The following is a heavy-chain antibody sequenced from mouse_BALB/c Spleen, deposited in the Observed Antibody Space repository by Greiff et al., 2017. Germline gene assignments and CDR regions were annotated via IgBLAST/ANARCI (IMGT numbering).Heavy chain of an antibody. D-gene: IGHD1-1*01. CDR1: GYTFTDYN. Sequence: EVMLVESGPELVKPGASVKIPCKASGYTFTDYNMDWVKQSHGKSLEWIGDINPNNGGTIYNQKFKGKATLTVDKSSSTAYMELRSLTSEDTAVYYCARSGSTVVATGDYAMDYWGQGTSVTVSS. J-gene: IGHJ4*01. CDR3: ARSGSTVVATGDYAMDY. V-gene: IGHV1-18*01. CDR2: INPNNGGT.